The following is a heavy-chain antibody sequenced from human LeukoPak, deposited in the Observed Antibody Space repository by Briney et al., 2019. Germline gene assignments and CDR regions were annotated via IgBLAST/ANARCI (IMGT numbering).Heavy chain of an antibody. CDR2: ISSYNGNT. CDR3: ARDGHSSSWPYYFDY. CDR1: GYIFTTYG. Sequence: ASVKVSCKASGYIFTTYGITWVRQAPGQRLEWMGWISSYNGNTNYAQNLRARVTMTTDTSTSTAYMELRSLRSDDTAIYYCARDGHSSSWPYYFDYWGQGTLVTVSS. J-gene: IGHJ4*02. D-gene: IGHD6-13*01. V-gene: IGHV1-18*01.